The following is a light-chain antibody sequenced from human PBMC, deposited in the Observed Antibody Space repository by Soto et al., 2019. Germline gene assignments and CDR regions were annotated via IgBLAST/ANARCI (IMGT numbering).Light chain of an antibody. J-gene: IGKJ3*01. CDR3: QQYDKWPPLFT. V-gene: IGKV3-15*01. CDR2: EAS. Sequence: IGRPQSPATLTMPPGERATLSCRASQSVSSNLAWYRQIPDQPPRLLIYEASIRATGIPARFSGSGSGTEFTLTISSLQSEDFAVYYCQQYDKWPPLFTFGPGTRVDIK. CDR1: QSVSSN.